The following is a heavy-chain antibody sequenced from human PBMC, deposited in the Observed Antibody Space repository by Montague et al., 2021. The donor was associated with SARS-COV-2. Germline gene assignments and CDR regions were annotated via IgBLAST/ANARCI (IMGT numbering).Heavy chain of an antibody. CDR2: INHTGSA. CDR3: ARGQATISGVPVFIPAGGHLDG. V-gene: IGHV4-34*01. CDR1: SGSFSDFY. J-gene: IGHJ6*02. D-gene: IGHD3-3*01. Sequence: SETLSLTCAVYSGSFSDFYWTWIRQSPGKGLEWIGEINHTGSATYNPSLKGRVTLSRDTSKNQFSLKLKSVTAADTGVYYCARGQATISGVPVFIPAGGHLDGWGQGTSVTVSS.